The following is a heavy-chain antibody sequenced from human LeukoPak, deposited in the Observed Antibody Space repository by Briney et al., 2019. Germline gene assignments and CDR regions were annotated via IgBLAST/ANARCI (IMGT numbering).Heavy chain of an antibody. J-gene: IGHJ4*02. D-gene: IGHD6-19*01. CDR1: GYTFTSYG. CDR3: AREGDSAGWYRPAFRLLDY. CDR2: ISGYNAET. V-gene: IGHV1-18*01. Sequence: GASVKVSCKTSGYTFTSYGLYWVRQAPGQGLEWMGWISGYNAETNYARKFQGRVTMTTDTSTTTAYMELTSLTSDDTALYYCAREGDSAGWYRPAFRLLDYWGQGTVVTVSS.